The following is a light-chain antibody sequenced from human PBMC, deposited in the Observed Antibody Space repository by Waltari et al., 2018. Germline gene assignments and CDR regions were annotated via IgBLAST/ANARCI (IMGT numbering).Light chain of an antibody. CDR1: NIGSKN. V-gene: IGLV3-9*01. J-gene: IGLJ2*01. CDR3: QVWDSNTFVV. CDR2: RDS. Sequence: SYDLTQPLSVSVALGQTARVTCGGNNIGSKNVHWYQQKPGQAPVLVIYRDSNRPSGIPGRFSGSNSGSTATLTISRAQSEDEADYYCQVWDSNTFVVFGGGTKLTVL.